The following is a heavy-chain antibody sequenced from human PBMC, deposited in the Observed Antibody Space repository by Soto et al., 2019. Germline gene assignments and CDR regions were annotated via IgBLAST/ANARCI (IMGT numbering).Heavy chain of an antibody. CDR3: AGVKNIAARFPVMDV. CDR1: GDSTRNSKW. CDR2: IYLSGST. J-gene: IGHJ6*02. V-gene: IGHV4-4*02. Sequence: PSETLSLTCAVSGDSTRNSKWWTWVRQPPGKGLEWIGDIYLSGSTNYNPSLESRVTISVDKTNNHFSLKLNSVTVADTAVYFCAGVKNIAARFPVMDVWGQGTTVTVSS. D-gene: IGHD6-6*01.